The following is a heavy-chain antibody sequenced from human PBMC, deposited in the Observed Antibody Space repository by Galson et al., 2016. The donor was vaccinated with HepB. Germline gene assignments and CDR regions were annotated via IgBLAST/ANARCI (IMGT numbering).Heavy chain of an antibody. Sequence: SLRLSCAASGFSFYDYGMHWVRQAPGKGLEWVSGISWNSDNIRYADSVKGRFTISRDNAKNSLYLQMNSLRAEDTALYYCAKVREYRNFHYNAMDVWGQGPPLTVSS. J-gene: IGHJ6*02. D-gene: IGHD4-11*01. CDR2: ISWNSDNI. V-gene: IGHV3-9*01. CDR3: AKVREYRNFHYNAMDV. CDR1: GFSFYDYG.